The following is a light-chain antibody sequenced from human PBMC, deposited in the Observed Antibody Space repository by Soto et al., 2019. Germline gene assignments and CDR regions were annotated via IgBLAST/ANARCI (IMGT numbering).Light chain of an antibody. J-gene: IGKJ5*01. CDR3: QQFNSYPIT. Sequence: EIVMTQSPATLSLSPGERATLSCRASQTIDNTLAWYQRKPGQAPRLLIYDVSTRATGVPARFSGSGSGTDFTLTISSLQSEDFATYYCQQFNSYPITFGQGTRLEIK. CDR2: DVS. CDR1: QTIDNT. V-gene: IGKV3-15*01.